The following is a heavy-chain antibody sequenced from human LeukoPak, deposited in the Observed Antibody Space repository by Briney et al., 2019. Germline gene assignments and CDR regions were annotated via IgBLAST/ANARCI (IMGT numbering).Heavy chain of an antibody. CDR3: ARVVSGTLDY. CDR2: ISAYNGNT. Sequence: ASVKVSCKASEYTFTSYDINWVRQATGQGLEWMGWISAYNGNTNYAQKLQGRVTMTTDTSTSTAYMELRSLRSDDTAVYYCARVVSGTLDYWGQGTLVTVSS. D-gene: IGHD1-1*01. V-gene: IGHV1-18*01. CDR1: EYTFTSYD. J-gene: IGHJ4*02.